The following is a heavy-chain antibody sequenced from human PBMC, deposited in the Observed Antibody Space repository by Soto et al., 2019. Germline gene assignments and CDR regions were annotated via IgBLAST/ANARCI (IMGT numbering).Heavy chain of an antibody. V-gene: IGHV3-7*02. CDR1: GLTFSRHW. CDR2: IKQDGSEK. J-gene: IGHJ2*01. CDR3: ARPPNRERYFDL. Sequence: EVQLVESGGGSVQPGGSLTLSCAASGLTFSRHWMSWVRQAPGKGLEWVASIKQDGSEKWYLDSVKGRFAISRDNAENSVHLQMNSLRAEDTAVYYCARPPNRERYFDLWGRGTRVAVSS. D-gene: IGHD1-26*01.